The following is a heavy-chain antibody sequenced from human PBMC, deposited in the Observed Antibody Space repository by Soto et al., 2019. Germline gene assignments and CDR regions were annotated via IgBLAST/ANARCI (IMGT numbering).Heavy chain of an antibody. CDR2: VSISSDGP. CDR3: AKNYFFDS. V-gene: IGHV3-23*01. Sequence: GGSLRLSCAASGFTFSRYAMSWVRQAPGRGLEWVSSVSISSDGPYYADSVKGRFTISRDNSKNTLYLQLNSLRGEDTATYYCAKNYFFDSWGQGTPVTVSS. J-gene: IGHJ4*02. CDR1: GFTFSRYA.